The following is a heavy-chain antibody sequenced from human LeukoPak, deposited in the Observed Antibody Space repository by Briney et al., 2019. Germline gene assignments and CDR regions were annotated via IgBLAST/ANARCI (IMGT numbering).Heavy chain of an antibody. CDR3: ARTPGGAYLFDY. D-gene: IGHD3-10*01. CDR1: GYTFTTYY. V-gene: IGHV1-46*01. Sequence: VASVKVSCKASGYTFTTYYMHWVRQAPGQGLEWIGIINPSGDSTNSAQKFQGRVTMTRDTSTSTVYMELSSLRSEDTAVYFCARTPGGAYLFDYWGQGTLVTVSS. J-gene: IGHJ4*02. CDR2: INPSGDST.